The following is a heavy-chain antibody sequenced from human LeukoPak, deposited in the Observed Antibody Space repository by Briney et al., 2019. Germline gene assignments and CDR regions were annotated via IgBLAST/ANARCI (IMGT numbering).Heavy chain of an antibody. CDR1: GFTFDDYG. D-gene: IGHD3-3*01. CDR2: INWNGGSR. J-gene: IGHJ4*01. Sequence: PGRSLRLSCAASGFTFDDYGMSWVRQAPGKGLEWVSGINWNGGSRGYADSVKCRFTISRDNAKKSMYLQLNSLMAEDQALYYFARDLHDFWSGYYTPFYFDYWGHGTLFTVSS. CDR3: ARDLHDFWSGYYTPFYFDY. V-gene: IGHV3-20*04.